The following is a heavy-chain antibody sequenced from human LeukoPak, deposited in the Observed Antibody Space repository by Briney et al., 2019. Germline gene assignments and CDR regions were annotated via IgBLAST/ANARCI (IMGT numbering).Heavy chain of an antibody. CDR3: AKDTYSSSPYYFDY. J-gene: IGHJ4*02. Sequence: PSETLSLTCTVSGGSISSYYWSWIRQPPGKGLEWIGYIYYSGSTNYNPSLKSRVTISVDTSKNQFSLKLSSVTAADTAVYYCAKDTYSSSPYYFDYWGQGTLVTVSS. V-gene: IGHV4-59*01. D-gene: IGHD6-6*01. CDR2: IYYSGST. CDR1: GGSISSYY.